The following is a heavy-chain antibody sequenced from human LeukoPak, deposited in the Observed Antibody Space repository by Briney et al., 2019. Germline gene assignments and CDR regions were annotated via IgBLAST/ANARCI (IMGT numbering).Heavy chain of an antibody. CDR1: GGSISSYY. CDR2: IYTSGST. J-gene: IGHJ4*02. D-gene: IGHD4-17*01. V-gene: IGHV4-4*07. CDR3: ARDETVTTFRGRYYYFDY. Sequence: SETLSLTCTVSGGSISSYYWSWIRQPAGKGLEWIGRIYTSGSTNYNPSLKSRVTMSVDTSNNQFSLKLSSVTAADTAVYYCARDETVTTFRGRYYYFDYWGQGTLVTVSS.